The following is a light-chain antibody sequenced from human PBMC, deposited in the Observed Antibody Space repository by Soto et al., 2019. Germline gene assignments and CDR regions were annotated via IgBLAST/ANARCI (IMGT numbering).Light chain of an antibody. CDR1: QSISNR. CDR3: QQYYSYPRT. J-gene: IGKJ1*01. V-gene: IGKV1-5*01. Sequence: IQMPQSPCTLSASVGARVTITCRASQSISNRLAWYQQKPGKAPKLLIYAASTLQSGVPSRFSGSGSGTDFTLTISCLQSEDFATYYCQQYYSYPRTFGQGTKVDIK. CDR2: AAS.